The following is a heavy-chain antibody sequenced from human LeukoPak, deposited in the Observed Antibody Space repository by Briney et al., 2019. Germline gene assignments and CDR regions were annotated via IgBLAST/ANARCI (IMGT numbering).Heavy chain of an antibody. D-gene: IGHD6-6*01. V-gene: IGHV1-46*01. J-gene: IGHJ4*02. CDR3: ARAYSTSSPFDY. CDR1: GYVFTSHY. CDR2: INPSGGST. Sequence: ASVKVSCKASGYVFTSHYIHWMRQAPGHGLEWMGMINPSGGSTSYAQKFQGRVTMTRDTSTSTVYLEQSSLRSEDTAVYYCARAYSTSSPFDYWGQGTLVTVSS.